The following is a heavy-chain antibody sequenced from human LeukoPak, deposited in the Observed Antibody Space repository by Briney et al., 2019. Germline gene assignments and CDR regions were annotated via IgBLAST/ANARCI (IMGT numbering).Heavy chain of an antibody. CDR2: IYTGGST. CDR3: ARVGTGTSGYFDY. V-gene: IGHV3-53*01. J-gene: IGHJ4*02. D-gene: IGHD2-8*01. Sequence: PGGSLRLSCAASGFTFSSNAMSWVRQAPGKGLEWVAIIYTGGSTYYADSVKGRFTISRENSKNTVYLQMNSLRGEDTAMYYCARVGTGTSGYFDYWGQGAPVTVSS. CDR1: GFTFSSNA.